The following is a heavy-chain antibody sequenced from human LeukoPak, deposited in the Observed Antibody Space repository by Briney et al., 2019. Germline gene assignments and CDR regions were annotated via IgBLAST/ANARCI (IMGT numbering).Heavy chain of an antibody. J-gene: IGHJ5*02. Sequence: SETLSLTCAVYGGSFSGYYWSWIRQPPGKGLEWIGEINHSGSTNYNPSLKSRVTISVDTSKNQFSLQLNSVTPEDTAVYYCARDRRRDPRLWEGYCSSTSCPSSYNWFDPWGQGTLVTVSS. V-gene: IGHV4-34*01. CDR1: GGSFSGYY. CDR3: ARDRRRDPRLWEGYCSSTSCPSSYNWFDP. CDR2: INHSGST. D-gene: IGHD2-2*01.